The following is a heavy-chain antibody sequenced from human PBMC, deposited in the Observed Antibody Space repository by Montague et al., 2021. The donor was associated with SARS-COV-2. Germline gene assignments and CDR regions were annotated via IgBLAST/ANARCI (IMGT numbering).Heavy chain of an antibody. CDR3: AKGSV. J-gene: IGHJ6*02. Sequence: SLRLSCAASGFTFSFYWMSWVRQAPGKGLEWVANIKPDGSAGYYVDSVKGRFTVSRDNAKNSLYLQINSLRAEDTAVYYCAKGSVWGQGTTVTVSS. CDR2: IKPDGSAG. CDR1: GFTFSFYW. V-gene: IGHV3-7*01.